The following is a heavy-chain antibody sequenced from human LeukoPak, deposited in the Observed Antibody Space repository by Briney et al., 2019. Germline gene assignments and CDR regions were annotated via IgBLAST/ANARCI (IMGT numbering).Heavy chain of an antibody. J-gene: IGHJ4*02. Sequence: GGSLRLSCAASGFTVSSNYMSWVRQAPGKGLEWVSVIYSGGSTYYADYVKGRFTISRDNSKNTLYLQMNSLRAEDTAVYYCARDSNSSGCFDYWGQGTLVTVSS. V-gene: IGHV3-53*01. CDR1: GFTVSSNY. D-gene: IGHD6-19*01. CDR2: IYSGGST. CDR3: ARDSNSSGCFDY.